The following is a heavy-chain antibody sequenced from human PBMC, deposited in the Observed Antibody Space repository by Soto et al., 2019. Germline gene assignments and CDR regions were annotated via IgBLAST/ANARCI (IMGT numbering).Heavy chain of an antibody. D-gene: IGHD2-2*01. V-gene: IGHV3-13*01. CDR2: IGTTGNT. CDR1: GFPFSRYD. J-gene: IGHJ4*02. CDR3: AGRICNSTSCYPLDY. Sequence: PGGSLRLSCAASGFPFSRYDMHWVRQAPGNGLEWVSAIGTTGNTYYPDSVKGRFTISRENAKSSLYLQMNSLRAEDTAVYYCAGRICNSTSCYPLDYWGQGTLVTVSS.